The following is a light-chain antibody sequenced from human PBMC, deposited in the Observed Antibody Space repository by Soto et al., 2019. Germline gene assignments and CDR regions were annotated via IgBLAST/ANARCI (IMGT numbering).Light chain of an antibody. CDR3: AAWDDSLSVL. V-gene: IGLV1-47*01. CDR1: SSNIGSNY. Sequence: QSVLTQPPSASGTPGQRVTISCSGSSSNIGSNYVYWYQQLPGTAPKLLIYRNNQRPSGVPDRFSGSKSGTSASLAISGLRSEDEADYYCAAWDDSLSVLFGTGTKLPS. CDR2: RNN. J-gene: IGLJ1*01.